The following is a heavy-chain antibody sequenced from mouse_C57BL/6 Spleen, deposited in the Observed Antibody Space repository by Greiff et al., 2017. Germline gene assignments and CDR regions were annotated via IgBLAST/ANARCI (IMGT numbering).Heavy chain of an antibody. J-gene: IGHJ4*01. CDR3: ARSITTVEGYAMDY. CDR1: GYSFTGYY. Sequence: EVQLKESGPELVKPGASVKISCKASGYSFTGYYMNWVKQSPEKSLEWIGEINPSTGGTTYNQKFKAKATLTVDKSSSTAYMQLKSLTSEDSAVYYCARSITTVEGYAMDYWGQGTSVTVSS. D-gene: IGHD1-1*01. CDR2: INPSTGGT. V-gene: IGHV1-42*01.